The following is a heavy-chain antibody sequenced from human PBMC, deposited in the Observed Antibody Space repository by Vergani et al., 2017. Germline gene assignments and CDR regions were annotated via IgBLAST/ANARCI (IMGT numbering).Heavy chain of an antibody. CDR2: ITSTGATI. D-gene: IGHD2-15*01. V-gene: IGHV3-21*02. J-gene: IGHJ5*02. Sequence: EVQLVESGGGLVQPGGSLRLSCAASGFTFSNYWMTWVRQSPGKGLEWVSSITSTGATINYADSVKGRFTISRDNAKKFLYLQMNNLRAEDTALYYCASRVSAGGGLDAWGQGTLVTVS. CDR3: ASRVSAGGGLDA. CDR1: GFTFSNYW.